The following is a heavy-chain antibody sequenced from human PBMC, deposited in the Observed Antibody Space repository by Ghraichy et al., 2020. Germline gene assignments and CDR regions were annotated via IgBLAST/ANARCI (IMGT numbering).Heavy chain of an antibody. CDR3: ARGYYYYMDV. V-gene: IGHV4-59*01. J-gene: IGHJ6*03. CDR2: VYDSGRT. Sequence: SETLSLTCTVSGDSINTYYWSWIRQPPGKGLEWIGYVYDSGRTNYKSSLKSRVTISVDMSKTQFSLKLRSVTAADTAVYYCARGYYYYMDVWGKGTTVTVSS. CDR1: GDSINTYY.